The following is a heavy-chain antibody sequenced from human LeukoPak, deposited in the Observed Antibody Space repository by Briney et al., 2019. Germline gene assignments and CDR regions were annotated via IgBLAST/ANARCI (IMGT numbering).Heavy chain of an antibody. J-gene: IGHJ6*02. Sequence: PGGSLRLSCAASGFTFDDYAMHWVRPAPGKGLEWVSGISWNSGSIGYADSVKGRFTISRDNAKNSLYLQMNGLRAEDTALYYCAKDRSPTTDYYGMDVWGQGTTVTVSS. CDR3: AKDRSPTTDYYGMDV. CDR2: ISWNSGSI. CDR1: GFTFDDYA. D-gene: IGHD1-1*01. V-gene: IGHV3-9*01.